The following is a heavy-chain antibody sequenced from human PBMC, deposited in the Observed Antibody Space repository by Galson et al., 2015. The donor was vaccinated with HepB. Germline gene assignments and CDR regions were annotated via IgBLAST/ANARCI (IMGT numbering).Heavy chain of an antibody. CDR3: AKDIIAVAGTSPY. J-gene: IGHJ4*02. D-gene: IGHD6-19*01. Sequence: SLRLSCAASGFTFSSYAMSWVRQAPGKGLEWVSAISGSGGSTYYADSVKGRFTISRDNSKNTLYLQMNSLRAEYTAVYYCAKDIIAVAGTSPYWGQGTLVTVSS. V-gene: IGHV3-23*01. CDR1: GFTFSSYA. CDR2: ISGSGGST.